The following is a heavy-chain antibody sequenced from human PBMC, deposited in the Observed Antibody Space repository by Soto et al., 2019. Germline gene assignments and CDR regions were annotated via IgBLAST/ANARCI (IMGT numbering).Heavy chain of an antibody. D-gene: IGHD4-17*01. V-gene: IGHV1-69*13. CDR3: ARGSTVTTLKLYYYYYYGMDV. Sequence: GASVKVSCKASGGTFSSYAISWVRQAPGQRLEWKGGIIPIFGTANYAQKFQGRVTITADESTSTAYMELSSLRSEDTAVYYCARGSTVTTLKLYYYYYYGMDVWGQGTTVTVSS. CDR1: GGTFSSYA. J-gene: IGHJ6*02. CDR2: IIPIFGTA.